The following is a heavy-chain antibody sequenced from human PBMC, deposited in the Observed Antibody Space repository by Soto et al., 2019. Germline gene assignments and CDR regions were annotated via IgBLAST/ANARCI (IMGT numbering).Heavy chain of an antibody. CDR2: INQDGSET. CDR1: GFTFGGYW. J-gene: IGHJ4*02. D-gene: IGHD5-18*01. V-gene: IGHV3-7*05. CDR3: ARGDKYSGDY. Sequence: EVQLVESGGGLVQPGGSLRLSCAASGFTFGGYWMSWVRQDPGKGLEWVANINQDGSETYYVDSVKGRFTISRDNAKNSLYLQMNSLRAEDTAVYCCARGDKYSGDYWGQGTLVTVSS.